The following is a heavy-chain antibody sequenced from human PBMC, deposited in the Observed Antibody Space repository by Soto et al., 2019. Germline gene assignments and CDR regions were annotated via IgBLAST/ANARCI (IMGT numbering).Heavy chain of an antibody. V-gene: IGHV4-34*01. D-gene: IGHD6-13*01. CDR2: INHSGST. CDR3: ARRAAAYRSWFQH. J-gene: IGHJ1*01. CDR1: GGSFSGYY. Sequence: SETLSLTCAVYGGSFSGYYWSWIRQPPGKGLEWIGEINHSGSTNYNPSLKSRVTISVDTSKNQFSLKLSSVTAADTAVYYCARRAAAYRSWFQHWGQGTLVTVSS.